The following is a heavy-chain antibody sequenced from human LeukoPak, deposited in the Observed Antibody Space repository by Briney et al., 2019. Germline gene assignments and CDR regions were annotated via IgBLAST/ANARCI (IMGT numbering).Heavy chain of an antibody. CDR1: GFTFSSYW. V-gene: IGHV3-74*01. J-gene: IGHJ4*02. D-gene: IGHD6-19*01. CDR3: AKAHSSGWYYFDY. Sequence: GGSLRLSCAASGFTFSSYWMHWVRQGPGKGLVWVSRINTDGTSTSYADSVKGRFTISRDNSKSTLFLQMNSLRAEDTAVCYCAKAHSSGWYYFDYWGQGTLVTVSS. CDR2: INTDGTST.